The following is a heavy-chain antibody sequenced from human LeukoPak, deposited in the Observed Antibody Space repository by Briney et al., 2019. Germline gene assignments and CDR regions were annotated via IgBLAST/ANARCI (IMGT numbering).Heavy chain of an antibody. J-gene: IGHJ1*01. D-gene: IGHD1-26*01. CDR2: ISGSGGST. CDR1: GFTFRSYA. CDR3: AKDRLEWEPRLFQH. Sequence: PGGSLRLSCAASGFTFRSYAMRWVGQAPGKGVEGVSAISGSGGSTYYADSVKGRFTISRDNSKNTLYLQINSLRAEDTAVYYCAKDRLEWEPRLFQHWGQGTLVTVSS. V-gene: IGHV3-23*01.